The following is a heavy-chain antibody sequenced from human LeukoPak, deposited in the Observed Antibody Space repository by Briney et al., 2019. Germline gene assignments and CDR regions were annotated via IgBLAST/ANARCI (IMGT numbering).Heavy chain of an antibody. J-gene: IGHJ4*02. D-gene: IGHD3-16*01. CDR3: ARHLGPFGGGFDY. Sequence: SQTLSLTCTVSGGSISSGDYYWSWIRQPPGKGLEWIGYIYYSGSTNYNPSLKSRVTISVDTSKNQFSLKLSSVTAADTAVYYCARHLGPFGGGFDYWGQGTLVTVSS. CDR2: IYYSGST. CDR1: GGSISSGDYY. V-gene: IGHV4-30-4*08.